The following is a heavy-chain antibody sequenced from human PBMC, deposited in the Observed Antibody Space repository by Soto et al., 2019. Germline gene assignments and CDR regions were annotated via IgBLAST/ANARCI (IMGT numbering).Heavy chain of an antibody. J-gene: IGHJ4*02. Sequence: GGSLRVSCAASGFTFSSYAMSWVRQAPGKGLEWVSAISGSGGSTYYADSVKGRFTISRDNSKNTLYLQMNSLRPEDTAVYFCAVGGGDLSLTPFDYWGQGTLVTVSS. CDR2: ISGSGGST. CDR1: GFTFSSYA. V-gene: IGHV3-23*01. CDR3: AVGGGDLSLTPFDY. D-gene: IGHD3-16*02.